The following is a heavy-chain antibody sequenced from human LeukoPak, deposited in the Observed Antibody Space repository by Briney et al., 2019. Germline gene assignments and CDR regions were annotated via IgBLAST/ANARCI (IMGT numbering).Heavy chain of an antibody. CDR2: IYYTGSI. V-gene: IGHV4-28*05. J-gene: IGHJ6*03. Sequence: KSSDTLSLTCAVSRYSISSPNWWGWIRQSPGKGLEWIGYIYYTGSIYYNPSLKSRVTMSVDTSKNQFSLKLSSVTAADTAVYYCARHGRMGSSWYEHYYYMDVWGKGTTVTISS. CDR3: ARHGRMGSSWYEHYYYMDV. D-gene: IGHD6-13*01. CDR1: RYSISSPNW.